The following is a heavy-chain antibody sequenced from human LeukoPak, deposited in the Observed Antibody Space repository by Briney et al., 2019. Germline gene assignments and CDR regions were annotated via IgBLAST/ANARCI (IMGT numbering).Heavy chain of an antibody. J-gene: IGHJ4*02. CDR1: GGTFSSYA. CDR3: ARGSGDGYNFGH. V-gene: IGHV1-69*05. CDR2: IIPISGTA. Sequence: SVKVSCKASGGTFSSYAISWVRQAPGQGLEWMGGIIPISGTANYAQKFQGRVTITTDESTSTAYMELSSLRSEDTAVYYCARGSGDGYNFGHWGQGTLVTVSS. D-gene: IGHD5-24*01.